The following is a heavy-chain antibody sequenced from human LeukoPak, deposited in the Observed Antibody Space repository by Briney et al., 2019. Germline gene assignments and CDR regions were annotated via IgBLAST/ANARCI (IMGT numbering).Heavy chain of an antibody. CDR2: IYYSGST. CDR3: ARGGYDSSGYYYGPLDY. CDR1: GGSISSYY. Sequence: NPSETLSLTCTVSGGSISSYYWSWIRQPPGKGLEWIGYIYYSGSTNYNPSLKSRVTISVDTSKNQFSLKLSSVTAADTAVYYCARGGYDSSGYYYGPLDYWGQGTLVTVSS. J-gene: IGHJ4*02. V-gene: IGHV4-59*01. D-gene: IGHD3-22*01.